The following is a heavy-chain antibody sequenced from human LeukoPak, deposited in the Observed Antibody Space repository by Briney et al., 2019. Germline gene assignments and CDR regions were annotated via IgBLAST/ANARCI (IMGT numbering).Heavy chain of an antibody. CDR2: IYSGGST. Sequence: GGSLRLSCAGSGFTVSSSYMSWVRQAPGKGLEWVSVIYSGGSTYYADSVKGRFTLSRDNSKNTLYLQMNCLRPDDTAVYYCARGMGYCSSTSCYLPLDHWGQGAPVTVSS. D-gene: IGHD2-2*01. CDR1: GFTVSSSY. CDR3: ARGMGYCSSTSCYLPLDH. V-gene: IGHV3-66*02. J-gene: IGHJ4*02.